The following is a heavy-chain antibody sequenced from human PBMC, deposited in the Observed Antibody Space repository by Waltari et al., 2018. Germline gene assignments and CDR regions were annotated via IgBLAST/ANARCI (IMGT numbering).Heavy chain of an antibody. CDR1: GGSISSYY. V-gene: IGHV4-59*01. Sequence: QVQLQESGPGLVKPSETLSLTCTVSGGSISSYYWRWIRQPPGKGLEWIGYISYSGSTNYNPSLKSRVTISVDTSKNQFSLKLSSVTAVDTAVYYCAGGYSGYVFDYWGQGTLVTVSS. CDR3: AGGYSGYVFDY. CDR2: ISYSGST. J-gene: IGHJ4*02. D-gene: IGHD5-12*01.